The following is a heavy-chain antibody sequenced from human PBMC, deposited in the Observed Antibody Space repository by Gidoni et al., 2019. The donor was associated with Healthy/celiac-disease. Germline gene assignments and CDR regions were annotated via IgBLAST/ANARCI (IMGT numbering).Heavy chain of an antibody. Sequence: QLQLQESAPGLVKPSETLSLTCTVPRGSISSSSSYWGWIRQPPGKGLEWIWSIYYSGSTYYNPSLKSRVTISVDTSKNQFSLKLSSVTAADTAVYYCARLRITMVRGVNLFDYWGQGTLVTVSS. V-gene: IGHV4-39*01. CDR3: ARLRITMVRGVNLFDY. D-gene: IGHD3-10*01. CDR2: IYYSGST. CDR1: RGSISSSSSY. J-gene: IGHJ4*02.